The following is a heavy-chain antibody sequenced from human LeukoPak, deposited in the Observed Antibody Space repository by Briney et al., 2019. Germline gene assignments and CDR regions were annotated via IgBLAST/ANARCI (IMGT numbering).Heavy chain of an antibody. D-gene: IGHD5-12*01. J-gene: IGHJ6*02. CDR2: IYPGDSDT. Sequence: GESLKISCKGSGYSFASYWIGWVRQMPGKGLEWMGIIYPGDSDTRYSPSFQGQVTISADKSISTAYLQWSSLKASDTAMYYCARYSGYDYYYYGMDVWGQGTTVTVSS. CDR1: GYSFASYW. V-gene: IGHV5-51*01. CDR3: ARYSGYDYYYYGMDV.